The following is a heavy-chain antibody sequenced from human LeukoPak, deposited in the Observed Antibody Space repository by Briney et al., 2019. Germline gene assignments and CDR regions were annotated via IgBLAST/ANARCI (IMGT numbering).Heavy chain of an antibody. CDR3: ARAQQSSFNGWSSLSLDP. D-gene: IGHD6-19*01. J-gene: IGHJ5*02. CDR1: NDSLTSYY. V-gene: IGHV4-59*01. Sequence: SETLSLTCTVSNDSLTSYYWSWVRQPPGGGLEWVGYIYYNGNTNNNPSHKSRVTILVDTSKNQSSLKLSSVTAADTAVYYCARAQQSSFNGWSSLSLDPWGQGTQVTVSS. CDR2: IYYNGNT.